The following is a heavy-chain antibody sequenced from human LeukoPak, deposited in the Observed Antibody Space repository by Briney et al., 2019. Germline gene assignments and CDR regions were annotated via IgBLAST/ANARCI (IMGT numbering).Heavy chain of an antibody. V-gene: IGHV3-48*02. D-gene: IGHD6-13*01. CDR3: ARDSSSWQKAYP. CDR2: ITGSSSTI. Sequence: GGSLRLSCSASGFTFSSYSMNWVRQAPGKGLEWVSYITGSSSTIYYADSVKGRFTISRDNAKNSLYLQMNSLRDEDTAVYYCARDSSSWQKAYPWGQGTLVTVSS. CDR1: GFTFSSYS. J-gene: IGHJ5*02.